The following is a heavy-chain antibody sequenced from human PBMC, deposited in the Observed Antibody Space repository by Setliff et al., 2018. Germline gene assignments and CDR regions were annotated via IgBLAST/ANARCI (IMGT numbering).Heavy chain of an antibody. V-gene: IGHV3-49*04. D-gene: IGHD2-2*01. CDR3: TTYCDSTTCALDY. CDR1: GFTFGDYT. Sequence: PGGSLRLSCTASGFTFGDYTVNWVRQAPGKGLEWLGFIRSKAYGGTTEYAASVKGRFTISRDDSKSIAYLQMNSLKTDDTGVYYCTTYCDSTTCALDYWGQGILVTVSS. J-gene: IGHJ4*02. CDR2: IRSKAYGGTT.